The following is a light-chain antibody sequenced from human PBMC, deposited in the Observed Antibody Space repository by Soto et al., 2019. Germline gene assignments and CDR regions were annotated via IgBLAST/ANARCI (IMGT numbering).Light chain of an antibody. CDR2: DVT. V-gene: IGLV2-11*01. Sequence: QSALTQSRSVSGSPGQSVTISCTGTSSVVGGYNFVSWFQQYPAKAPKLIIFDVTNRPSGVPDRFSGSKSGNTASLTISGLQPDDEADYYCCSYAGRYTNVFGTGTKVTVL. J-gene: IGLJ1*01. CDR3: CSYAGRYTNV. CDR1: SSVVGGYNF.